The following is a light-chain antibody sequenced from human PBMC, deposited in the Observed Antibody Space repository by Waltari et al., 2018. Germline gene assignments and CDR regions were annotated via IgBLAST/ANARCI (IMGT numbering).Light chain of an antibody. CDR3: QQYNNWLVA. V-gene: IGKV3-15*01. CDR1: QSVSST. CDR2: GAS. Sequence: EIVMTQSPATLSVSPGERATLSCRASQSVSSTLAWYQQKPGQAPRLLIYGASTRATGIPARFSGSGSGTEFTLTISSLQSEDFAVYYCQQYNNWLVAFGQGTKVEIK. J-gene: IGKJ1*01.